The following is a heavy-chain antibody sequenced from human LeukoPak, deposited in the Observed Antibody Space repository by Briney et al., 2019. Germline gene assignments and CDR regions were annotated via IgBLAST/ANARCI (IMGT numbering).Heavy chain of an antibody. J-gene: IGHJ5*02. Sequence: LXLSCAASGFTFSDYYMSWIRQAPGKGMEWVSYVSSSGSTIYYADSVKGRFTISRDNAKNSLYLQMNSLRAEDTAVYYCARWGDYYGSGSYYNGSQNWFDPWGQGTLVTVSS. V-gene: IGHV3-11*01. CDR1: GFTFSDYY. CDR3: ARWGDYYGSGSYYNGSQNWFDP. D-gene: IGHD3-10*01. CDR2: VSSSGSTI.